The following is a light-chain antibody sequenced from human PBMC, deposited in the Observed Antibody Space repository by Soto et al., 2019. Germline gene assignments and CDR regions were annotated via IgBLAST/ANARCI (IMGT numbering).Light chain of an antibody. Sequence: DIQMNQSPSTLSAYVEDRVTIPCRASQSISRWLAGDQQTPGKAPKLLIHPASSLASGVPSRFSGGGSGTEFTLTINSLQADDFATYYCQQYNSHSETFGQGTKVDIK. J-gene: IGKJ1*01. CDR2: PAS. V-gene: IGKV1-5*03. CDR1: QSISRW. CDR3: QQYNSHSET.